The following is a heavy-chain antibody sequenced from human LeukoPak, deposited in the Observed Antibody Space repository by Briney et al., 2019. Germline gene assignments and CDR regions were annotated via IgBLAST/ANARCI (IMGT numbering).Heavy chain of an antibody. D-gene: IGHD3-10*01. CDR3: ARGYYYGSGTLGPFDP. CDR1: GFSFSSYE. J-gene: IGHJ5*02. CDR2: ISSSGSSI. V-gene: IGHV3-48*03. Sequence: GGSLRLSCAASGFSFSSYEMNWVRQAPGKGLEWVSYISSSGSSIYNADSVKGRFTIPRDNAKNSLYLQMNSLRAEDTAVYYCARGYYYGSGTLGPFDPWGQGTLVTVSS.